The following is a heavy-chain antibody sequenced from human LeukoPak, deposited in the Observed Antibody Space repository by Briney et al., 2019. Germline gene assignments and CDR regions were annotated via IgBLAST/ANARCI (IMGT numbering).Heavy chain of an antibody. V-gene: IGHV3-21*01. J-gene: IGHJ6*02. Sequence: GGSLRLSCAASGFTFSSYSMNWVRQAPGKGLEWVSSISSSSIYMYYADSVKGRFTVSRDNAKNSLYLQMNSLRAEDTAVYYCAREAVAATDYYGMDVWGQGTTVTVSS. D-gene: IGHD2-15*01. CDR1: GFTFSSYS. CDR3: AREAVAATDYYGMDV. CDR2: ISSSSIYM.